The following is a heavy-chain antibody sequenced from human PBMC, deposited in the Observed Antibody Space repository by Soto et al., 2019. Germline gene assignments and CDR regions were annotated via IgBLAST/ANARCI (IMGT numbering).Heavy chain of an antibody. Sequence: SETLSLLCAVYGGSCTGYDWSGIRQHTRKWLEWIGEINHSGSTNYNPSLKSRVTISVDTSKNQFSLKLSSVTAADTAVYYCAILPLPRPIYRSYYGMDVWGQGTTVTVSS. CDR2: INHSGST. D-gene: IGHD3-3*02. V-gene: IGHV4-34*01. CDR3: AILPLPRPIYRSYYGMDV. CDR1: GGSCTGYD. J-gene: IGHJ6*02.